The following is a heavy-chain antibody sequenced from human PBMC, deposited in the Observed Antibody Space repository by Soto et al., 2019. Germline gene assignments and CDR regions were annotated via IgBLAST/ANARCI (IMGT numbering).Heavy chain of an antibody. V-gene: IGHV4-31*03. CDR2: TYYSRST. Sequence: SETLSLTCTVSGGSIGSGGYYWSWIRQHPGKGLEWIGYTYYSRSTYYNPSLKSRVTISVDTSKNQFSLRLSSVTAADTAVYYCARSVDPWGQGTLVTVSS. J-gene: IGHJ5*02. CDR3: ARSVDP. CDR1: GGSIGSGGYY.